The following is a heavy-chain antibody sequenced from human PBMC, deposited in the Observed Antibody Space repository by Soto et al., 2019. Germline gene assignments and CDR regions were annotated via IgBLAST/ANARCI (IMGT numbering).Heavy chain of an antibody. CDR1: GYTFTSYD. D-gene: IGHD1-26*01. CDR3: SRGLVGATMGYYYYGMDV. Sequence: QVQLVQSGAEVKKPGASVKVSCKASGYTFTSYDINWVRQATGQGLERMGWMNPNSGNTGYAQKFQDRVTMTRNTSISTAYMELSSLRYEGTAVYYCSRGLVGATMGYYYYGMDVWGQVTTVTVSS. CDR2: MNPNSGNT. J-gene: IGHJ6*02. V-gene: IGHV1-8*01.